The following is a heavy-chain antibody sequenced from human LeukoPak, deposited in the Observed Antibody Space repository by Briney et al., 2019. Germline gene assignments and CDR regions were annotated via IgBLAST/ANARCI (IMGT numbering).Heavy chain of an antibody. Sequence: PSETLSLTCTVSGGSISSYYWSWIRQPPGKGLEWIGYIYYSGSTNYNPSLKSRVTISVDTSKNQFSLKLSSVTAADTAVYYCARYSSGWFDFFDYWGQGTLVTVSS. CDR3: ARYSSGWFDFFDY. CDR1: GGSISSYY. J-gene: IGHJ4*02. D-gene: IGHD6-19*01. CDR2: IYYSGST. V-gene: IGHV4-59*01.